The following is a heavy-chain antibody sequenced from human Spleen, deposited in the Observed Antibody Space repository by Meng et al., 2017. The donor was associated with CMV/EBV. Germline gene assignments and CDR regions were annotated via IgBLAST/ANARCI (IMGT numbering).Heavy chain of an antibody. CDR1: GGTFSTHG. V-gene: IGHV1-69*05. Sequence: CKPSGGTFSTHGISWVRQAPGQGLEWMGGIIPIFGSIDYAQKFQDRVTITTDESTTTAYMELSRLRSEDTAMYYCARFSSSDTGFDYWGQGTLVTVSS. D-gene: IGHD6-6*01. J-gene: IGHJ4*02. CDR2: IIPIFGSI. CDR3: ARFSSSDTGFDY.